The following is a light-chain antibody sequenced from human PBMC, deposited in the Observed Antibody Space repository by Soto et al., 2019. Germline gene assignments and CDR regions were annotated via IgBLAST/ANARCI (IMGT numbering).Light chain of an antibody. Sequence: QSALTQPASVSGSPGQSLTISCTGSSSDVGGYNYISWHQQHPGKVPNLIIFDVSDRPSGVSNRFSGSKSGNNTASLTISGLQPEDDADYYCSSYTSSSTLVFGGGTKLTVL. CDR1: SSDVGGYNY. J-gene: IGLJ2*01. V-gene: IGLV2-14*03. CDR2: DVS. CDR3: SSYTSSSTLV.